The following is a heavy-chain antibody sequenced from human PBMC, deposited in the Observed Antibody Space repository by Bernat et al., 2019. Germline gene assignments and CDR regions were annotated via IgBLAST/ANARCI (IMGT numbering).Heavy chain of an antibody. CDR3: AREGGEGVPAATKDYYYYYMDV. CDR2: ISAYNGNT. V-gene: IGHV1-18*04. D-gene: IGHD2-2*01. CDR1: GYTFTSYG. J-gene: IGHJ6*03. Sequence: QVQLMQSGAEVKKPGASVKVSCKASGYTFTSYGISWVRQAPGQGLEWMGWISAYNGNTNYAQKLQGRVTMTTDTSTSTAYMELRSLRSDDTAVYYCAREGGEGVPAATKDYYYYYMDVWGKGTTVTVSS.